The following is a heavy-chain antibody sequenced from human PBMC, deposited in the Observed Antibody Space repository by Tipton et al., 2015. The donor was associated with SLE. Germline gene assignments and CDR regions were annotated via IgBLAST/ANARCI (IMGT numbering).Heavy chain of an antibody. CDR2: IYYSGST. D-gene: IGHD4-17*01. V-gene: IGHV4-30-4*08. CDR1: GGSISSHY. Sequence: TLSLTCTVSGGSISSHYWSWIRQPPGKGLEWIGYIYYSGSTYYNPSLKSRVTISVDTSKNQFSLKLSSVTAADTAVYYCARAPHDYGDYYMDVWGKGTTVTVSS. J-gene: IGHJ6*03. CDR3: ARAPHDYGDYYMDV.